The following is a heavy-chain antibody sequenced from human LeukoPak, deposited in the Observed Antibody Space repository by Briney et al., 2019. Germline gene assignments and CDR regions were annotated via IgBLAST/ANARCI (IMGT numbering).Heavy chain of an antibody. CDR2: MNPNSGNT. CDR1: GYTFTGYH. Sequence: ASVKVSCKASGYTFTGYHMHWVRQAPGQGLEWMGWMNPNSGNTGYAQKFQGRVTMTRNTSISTAYMELSSLRSEDTAVYYCARGRDYYGSGSRWVDYWGQGTLVTVSS. V-gene: IGHV1-8*02. J-gene: IGHJ4*02. D-gene: IGHD3-10*01. CDR3: ARGRDYYGSGSRWVDY.